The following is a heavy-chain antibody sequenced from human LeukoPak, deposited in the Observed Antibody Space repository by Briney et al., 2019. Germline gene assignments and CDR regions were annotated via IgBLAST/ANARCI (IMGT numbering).Heavy chain of an antibody. CDR2: INPSGGST. V-gene: IGHV1-46*01. CDR1: GYTFSSYY. CDR3: ATDHESRNNWNLLYAFDI. D-gene: IGHD1-20*01. Sequence: ASVKVSCKASGYTFSSYYMHWVRQAPGQGLEWMGIINPSGGSTSYAQKFQGRVTMTRDTSTSTVYMELSSLRPEDTAVYYCATDHESRNNWNLLYAFDIWGQGTMVTVSS. J-gene: IGHJ3*02.